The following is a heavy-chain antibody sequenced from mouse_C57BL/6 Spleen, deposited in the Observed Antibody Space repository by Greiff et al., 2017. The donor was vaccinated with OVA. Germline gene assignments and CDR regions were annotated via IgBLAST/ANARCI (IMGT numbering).Heavy chain of an antibody. J-gene: IGHJ2*01. CDR3: ARWGDYGYDYLDY. CDR1: GYTFTSYG. Sequence: VQLQQSGAELARPGASVKLSCKASGYTFTSYGISWVKQRTGQGLEWIGEIYPRSGNTYYNEKFKGTATLTADKSSSTAYMELRSLTSEDSAVYVCARWGDYGYDYLDYWGQGTTLTVSS. D-gene: IGHD2-2*01. CDR2: IYPRSGNT. V-gene: IGHV1-81*01.